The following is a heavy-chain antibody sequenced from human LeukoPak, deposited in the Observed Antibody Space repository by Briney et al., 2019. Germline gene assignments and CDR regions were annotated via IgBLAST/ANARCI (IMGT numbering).Heavy chain of an antibody. CDR3: ARLLRGVNVLEI. CDR1: GGTFSSYA. D-gene: IGHD3-10*01. Sequence: ASVKVSCKASGGTFSSYAISWVRQAPGQGLEWMGGIIPIFGTANYAQMLQGRVTLTIDTSTSTAYMELRSLRSDDTAVYYCARLLRGVNVLEIWGQGTMVTVSS. CDR2: IIPIFGTA. V-gene: IGHV1-69*05. J-gene: IGHJ3*02.